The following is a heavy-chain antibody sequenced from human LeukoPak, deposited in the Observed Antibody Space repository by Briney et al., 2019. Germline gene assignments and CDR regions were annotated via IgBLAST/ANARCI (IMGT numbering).Heavy chain of an antibody. D-gene: IGHD6-19*01. V-gene: IGHV1-46*01. CDR1: GYTFTSYY. Sequence: ASVKVSCKASGYTFTSYYMHWVRQAPGQGLEWMGIINPSGGSTSYAQKFQGRVTMTRDTSTSTVYMELSSLRSEDTAVYYCARENPPGIAVAGTGFDYWGRGTLVTVSS. CDR3: ARENPPGIAVAGTGFDY. J-gene: IGHJ4*02. CDR2: INPSGGST.